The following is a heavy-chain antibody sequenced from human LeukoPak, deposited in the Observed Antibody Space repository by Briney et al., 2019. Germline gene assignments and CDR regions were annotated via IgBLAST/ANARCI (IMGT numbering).Heavy chain of an antibody. V-gene: IGHV4-61*02. J-gene: IGHJ5*02. CDR1: GGSISSGSYY. CDR2: IYTSGST. D-gene: IGHD3-10*01. Sequence: SSETLSLTCTVSGGSISSGSYYWSWIRQPAGKGLEWIGRIYTSGSTNYNPSLKSRVTISVDTSKNQFSLKLSSVTAADTAVYYCARAHSYGSMGPWGQGTLVTVSS. CDR3: ARAHSYGSMGP.